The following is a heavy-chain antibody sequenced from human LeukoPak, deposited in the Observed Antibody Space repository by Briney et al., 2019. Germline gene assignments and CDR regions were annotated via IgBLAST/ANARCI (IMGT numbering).Heavy chain of an antibody. CDR1: GFTFSDYY. CDR2: ISSSASAM. CDR3: ARVVYCSGGSCHIFAFVI. J-gene: IGHJ3*02. Sequence: PGGSLRLSCAASGFTFSDYYMSWIRQTPGKGLEWVSYISSSASAMFYADSVKGRFTISRDNAKNSLYLQMNSLRAEDTAVYYCARVVYCSGGSCHIFAFVIWGQGTMVTVSS. V-gene: IGHV3-11*01. D-gene: IGHD2-15*01.